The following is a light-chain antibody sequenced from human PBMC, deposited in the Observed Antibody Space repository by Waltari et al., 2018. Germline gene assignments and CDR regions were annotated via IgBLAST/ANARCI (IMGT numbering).Light chain of an antibody. CDR3: QTGGHGTWV. J-gene: IGLJ3*02. CDR2: VNSDGSH. CDR1: SGHSSNV. Sequence: QLVLTQSPSASASLGASVKLTCTLSSGHSSNVIAWLQQRPEKGPRYLMKVNSDGSHSKGDEIPDRFSGSSSGAVRYLTISNLQSEDEADYFCQTGGHGTWVFGGGTTLTVL. V-gene: IGLV4-69*01.